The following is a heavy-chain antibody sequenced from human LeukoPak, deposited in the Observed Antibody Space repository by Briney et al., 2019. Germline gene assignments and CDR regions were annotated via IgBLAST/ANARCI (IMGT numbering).Heavy chain of an antibody. J-gene: IGHJ4*02. CDR1: GFTFNNYA. D-gene: IGHD1-26*01. Sequence: PGGSLRLSCAASGFTFNNYAMNWVRQAPGKGLEWVSGISASGGSRYYADSVKGRFTISRDNSKNSLHLQMNSLTAEDTAIYYCVRNSGQSRKDVFDCWGQGTLVTVSS. CDR2: ISASGGSR. CDR3: VRNSGQSRKDVFDC. V-gene: IGHV3-23*01.